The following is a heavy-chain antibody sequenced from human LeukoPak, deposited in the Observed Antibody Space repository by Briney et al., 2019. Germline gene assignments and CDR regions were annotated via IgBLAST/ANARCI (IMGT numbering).Heavy chain of an antibody. V-gene: IGHV1-2*02. CDR2: INPNSGGT. D-gene: IGHD3-10*01. CDR1: GYTFTGYY. J-gene: IGHJ4*02. CDR3: ARGVTMVRGVIITRYFDY. Sequence: ASVKVSCKASGYTFTGYYMHWVRQAPGQRLEWMGWINPNSGGTNYAQKFQGRVTMTRDTSISTAYMELSRLRSDDTAVYYRARGVTMVRGVIITRYFDYWGQGTLVTVSS.